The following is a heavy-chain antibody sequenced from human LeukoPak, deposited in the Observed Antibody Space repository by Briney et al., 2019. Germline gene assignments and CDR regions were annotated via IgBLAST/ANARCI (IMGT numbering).Heavy chain of an antibody. J-gene: IGHJ3*02. CDR1: GYTFTGYY. D-gene: IGHD2-15*01. V-gene: IGHV1-2*02. CDR2: INPNSGGT. CDR3: ATHCSGGSCYPPYI. Sequence: ASVKVSCKASGYTFTGYYMHWVRQAPGQGLEWMGWINPNSGGTNYAQKFQGRVTMTRDTSISTAYMELSRLRSDDTAVYYCATHCSGGSCYPPYIWGQGTMVTVSS.